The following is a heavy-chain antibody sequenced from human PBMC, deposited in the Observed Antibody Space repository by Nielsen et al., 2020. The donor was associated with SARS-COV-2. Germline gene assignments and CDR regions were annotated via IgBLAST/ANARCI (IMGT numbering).Heavy chain of an antibody. CDR1: GFTFISYA. D-gene: IGHD2-8*01. V-gene: IGHV3-23*01. CDR3: AKYAARGSQYFDY. CDR2: ISGSGGST. Sequence: GGSLRLSCAASGFTFISYAMSWVRQAPGKGLEWVSAISGSGGSTYYADSVKGGFTISRDNSQNTLYLQMNSLRAEDTAVYYCAKYAARGSQYFDYWGQGTLVTVSS. J-gene: IGHJ4*02.